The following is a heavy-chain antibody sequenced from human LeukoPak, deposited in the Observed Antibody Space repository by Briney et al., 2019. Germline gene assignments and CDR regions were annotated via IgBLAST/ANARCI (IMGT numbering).Heavy chain of an antibody. Sequence: PSETLSLTCAVYGGSFSGYYWSWIRQPPGKGLEWIGEINHSGSTNYNPSLKSRVTISVDTSKNQFSLKLSSVTAADTAVYYCARAPYSSSWYPWGQGTLVTVSS. CDR1: GGSFSGYY. CDR3: ARAPYSSSWYP. J-gene: IGHJ5*02. D-gene: IGHD6-13*01. CDR2: INHSGST. V-gene: IGHV4-34*01.